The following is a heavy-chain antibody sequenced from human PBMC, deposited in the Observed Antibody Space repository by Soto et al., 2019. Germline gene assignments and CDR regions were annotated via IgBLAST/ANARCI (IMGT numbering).Heavy chain of an antibody. CDR3: ATGYSSGWRIDYYGMDV. J-gene: IGHJ6*02. D-gene: IGHD6-19*01. Sequence: SVKVSCKASGGTFSSYGISWVRQAPGQGLEWMGGIIPIFGTANYAQKFQGRVTITADESTSTAYMELSSLRSEDTAVYYCATGYSSGWRIDYYGMDVWGQGTTVTVSS. CDR1: GGTFSSYG. CDR2: IIPIFGTA. V-gene: IGHV1-69*13.